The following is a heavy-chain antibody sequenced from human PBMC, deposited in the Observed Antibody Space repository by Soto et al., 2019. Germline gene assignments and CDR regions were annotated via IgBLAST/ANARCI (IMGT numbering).Heavy chain of an antibody. CDR1: GFTFTSYA. Sequence: EVQLLESGGGLVQPGGSLRLSCAASGFTFTSYAMSWVRQASGKGLEWVSVISGSGGSTYYADSVKGRFTISRDNSKNTLCLQMNSLRAEDTAVYYCAKGIMVGGVIMKHDYWGQGTLVTVSS. J-gene: IGHJ4*02. V-gene: IGHV3-23*01. D-gene: IGHD3-10*01. CDR3: AKGIMVGGVIMKHDY. CDR2: ISGSGGST.